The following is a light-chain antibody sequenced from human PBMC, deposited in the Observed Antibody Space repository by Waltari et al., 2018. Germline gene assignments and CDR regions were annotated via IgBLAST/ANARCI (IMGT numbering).Light chain of an antibody. Sequence: QSVLTQPPSVSAAPGQRVTISCPGGSSNIGNNYVTWYRKFPGTAPKLLIYENSERPSGIPGRFSGSKSGTSATLDIAGLQAGDEADYYCGTWDSSLSGAVFGGGTHLTVL. V-gene: IGLV1-51*02. CDR3: GTWDSSLSGAV. CDR1: SSNIGNNY. CDR2: ENS. J-gene: IGLJ7*01.